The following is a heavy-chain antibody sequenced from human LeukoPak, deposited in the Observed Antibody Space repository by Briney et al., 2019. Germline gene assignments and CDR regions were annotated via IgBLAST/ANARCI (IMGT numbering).Heavy chain of an antibody. CDR3: ATSSGYHTSNYYYYYMDV. CDR1: GYTFTDYY. V-gene: IGHV1-69-2*01. D-gene: IGHD3-3*01. CDR2: VDPEDGET. Sequence: GASVKVSCKVSGYTFTDYYMHWVQQAPGKGLEWMGLVDPEDGETIYAEKFQGRVTITADTSTGTAYMELSSLRSEDTAVYYCATSSGYHTSNYYYYYMDVWGKGTTVTASS. J-gene: IGHJ6*03.